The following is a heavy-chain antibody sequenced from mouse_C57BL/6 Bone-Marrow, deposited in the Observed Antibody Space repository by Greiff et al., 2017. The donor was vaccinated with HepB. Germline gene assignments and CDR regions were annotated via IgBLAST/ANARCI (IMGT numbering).Heavy chain of an antibody. CDR3: TKISYYGSSSFAY. CDR1: GYTFTSYW. D-gene: IGHD1-1*01. Sequence: EVKLMESGTVLARPGASVKMSCKTSGYTFTSYWMHWVKQRPGQGLEWIGAIYPGNSDTSYNQKFKGKAKLTAVTSASTAYMELSSLTNEDSAVYYCTKISYYGSSSFAYWGQGTLVTVSA. J-gene: IGHJ3*01. V-gene: IGHV1-5*01. CDR2: IYPGNSDT.